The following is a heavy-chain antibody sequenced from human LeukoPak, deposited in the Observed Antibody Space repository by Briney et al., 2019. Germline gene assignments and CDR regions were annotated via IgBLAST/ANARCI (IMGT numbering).Heavy chain of an antibody. V-gene: IGHV3-7*01. CDR3: ARHYYDFWSGYYTQNFYFDY. J-gene: IGHJ4*02. CDR1: GFTLSSYW. D-gene: IGHD3-3*01. CDR2: IMQDGSEK. Sequence: PGGSLRLSCAASGFTLSSYWMSWVRHAPGKGLECVANIMQDGSEKYYVDSVKGRVTISRDNAKNSLYLQMNSLRAEDTAVYYCARHYYDFWSGYYTQNFYFDYWGQGTLVTVSS.